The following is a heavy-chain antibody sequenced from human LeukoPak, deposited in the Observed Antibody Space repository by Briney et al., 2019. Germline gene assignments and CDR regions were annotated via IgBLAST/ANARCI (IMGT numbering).Heavy chain of an antibody. CDR3: ASEYCSSTSCYRLPDY. CDR1: GFTFRSYA. CDR2: ISDSGGST. Sequence: GGSPGLSCAVSGFTFRSYAMSWVRQAPGKGLEWVSGISDSGGSTYYADSVKGRFTISRDNSKNTLYLEMNSLRAEDTAVYYCASEYCSSTSCYRLPDYWGQGTLVTVSS. J-gene: IGHJ4*02. V-gene: IGHV3-23*01. D-gene: IGHD2-2*01.